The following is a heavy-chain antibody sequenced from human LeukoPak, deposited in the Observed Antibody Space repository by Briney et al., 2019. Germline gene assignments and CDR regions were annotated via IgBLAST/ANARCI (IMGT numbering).Heavy chain of an antibody. CDR2: IYYSGST. V-gene: IGHV4-59*01. CDR3: ARVSRRDGYNSHYYYYYMDV. Sequence: SETLSLTCTVSGGSISSYYWSWLRQPPGKGLEWIGYIYYSGSTNYNPSLKSRVTISVDTSKNQFSLKLSSVTAADTAVYYCARVSRRDGYNSHYYYYYMDVWGKGTTVTVSS. J-gene: IGHJ6*03. D-gene: IGHD5-24*01. CDR1: GGSISSYY.